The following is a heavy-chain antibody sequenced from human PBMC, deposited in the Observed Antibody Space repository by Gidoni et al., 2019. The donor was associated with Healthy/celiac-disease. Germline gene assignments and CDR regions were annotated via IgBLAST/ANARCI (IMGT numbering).Heavy chain of an antibody. CDR3: ARELHSPETRLDAFDI. Sequence: EVQLVESGGGLVQPGGSLRLSCAASGFTFSSYSMNWVRQAPGKGLEWVAYISSSSSTIYYADSVKGRFTISRDNAKNSLYLQMNSLRDEDTAVYYCARELHSPETRLDAFDIWGQGTMVTVSS. J-gene: IGHJ3*02. CDR1: GFTFSSYS. V-gene: IGHV3-48*02. D-gene: IGHD1-26*01. CDR2: ISSSSSTI.